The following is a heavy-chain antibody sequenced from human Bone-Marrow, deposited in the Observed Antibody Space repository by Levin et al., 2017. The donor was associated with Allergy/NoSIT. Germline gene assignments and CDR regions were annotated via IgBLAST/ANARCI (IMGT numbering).Heavy chain of an antibody. CDR1: GYTFTGYY. CDR2: INPNTGGT. Sequence: WASVKVSCKASGYTFTGYYMHWVRQAPGQGLEWMGRINPNTGGTTFAQKFQGRVTMARDTSISTAYMELTSLRSDDTAVYYCAKERGNGDWYYDYWGQGTLITVSS. D-gene: IGHD2-21*02. CDR3: AKERGNGDWYYDY. V-gene: IGHV1-2*06. J-gene: IGHJ4*02.